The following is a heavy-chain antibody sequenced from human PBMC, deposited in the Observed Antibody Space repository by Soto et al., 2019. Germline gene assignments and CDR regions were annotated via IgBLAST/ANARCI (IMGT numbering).Heavy chain of an antibody. D-gene: IGHD6-19*01. CDR3: AKDDVTYSSSRGRLGSFDP. CDR2: ISNSGGNT. V-gene: IGHV3-23*01. CDR1: GFTFSSYA. J-gene: IGHJ5*02. Sequence: EVQLLESGGGLVQPGGSLRLSCAASGFTFSSYAMSWVRQAPGKGLEWVSAISNSGGNTYYKDSVKGRFTISRDNSKNTLYLQMNSLRAEDTAVYFCAKDDVTYSSSRGRLGSFDPGGQGTLVTVSS.